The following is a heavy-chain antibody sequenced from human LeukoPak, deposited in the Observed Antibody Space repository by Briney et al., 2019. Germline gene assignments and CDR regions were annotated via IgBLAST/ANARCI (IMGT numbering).Heavy chain of an antibody. CDR3: AKGHADSSGYYYFDS. V-gene: IGHV3-23*01. CDR1: GFIFSNYG. CDR2: IRGNADTT. Sequence: GGSLRLSCAASGFIFSNYGMSWVRQAPGKGLEWVSGIRGNADTTYYADSVKGRFSIFRDNSKNMLYLQMNSLRVEDAAVYYCAKGHADSSGYYYFDSWGQGTLVTVPS. D-gene: IGHD3-22*01. J-gene: IGHJ4*02.